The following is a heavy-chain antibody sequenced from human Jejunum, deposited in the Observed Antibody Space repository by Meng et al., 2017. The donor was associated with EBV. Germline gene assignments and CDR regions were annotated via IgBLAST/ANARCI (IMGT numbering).Heavy chain of an antibody. Sequence: QLQLQESGPGLVKPSXILSLTCTXSGGSINNSNYYWGWIRQPPGKGLEWVGNIYNSGSPKYNPSLKSRVTISVDASKNQFSLKLSSVTAADTAVYYCVRVWNYYGSGSYYPAWGQGTLVTVSS. J-gene: IGHJ5*02. CDR2: IYNSGSP. CDR1: GGSINNSNYY. V-gene: IGHV4-39*07. CDR3: VRVWNYYGSGSYYPA. D-gene: IGHD3-10*01.